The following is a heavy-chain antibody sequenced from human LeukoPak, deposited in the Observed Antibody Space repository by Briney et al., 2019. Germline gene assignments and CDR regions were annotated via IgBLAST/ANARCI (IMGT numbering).Heavy chain of an antibody. V-gene: IGHV3-30*18. CDR2: ISYDGSNK. Sequence: GGSLRLSCAASGFTFSSYGMHWVRQAPGKGLEWVAVISYDGSNKYYADSVKGRFTISRDNSKNTLYLQMNSLRAEDTAVYYCAKDAGPNYSGSYAYWGQGTLVTVSS. D-gene: IGHD1-26*01. CDR3: AKDAGPNYSGSYAY. CDR1: GFTFSSYG. J-gene: IGHJ4*02.